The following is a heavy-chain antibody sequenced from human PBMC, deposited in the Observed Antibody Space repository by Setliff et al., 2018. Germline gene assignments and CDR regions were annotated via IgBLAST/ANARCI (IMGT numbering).Heavy chain of an antibody. V-gene: IGHV4-34*01. Sequence: SETLSLTCSLHRVTFSGYYWAWIRQVPGKGLEWIGEITYDGETNYNPSLKSRVTISVDASKNQFFLKLTSVTAADTAVYYCARSNMGNYYDSGRYYYYYYMDVWGKGTTVTVS. D-gene: IGHD3-10*01. CDR3: ARSNMGNYYDSGRYYYYYYMDV. CDR2: ITYDGET. J-gene: IGHJ6*03. CDR1: RVTFSGYY.